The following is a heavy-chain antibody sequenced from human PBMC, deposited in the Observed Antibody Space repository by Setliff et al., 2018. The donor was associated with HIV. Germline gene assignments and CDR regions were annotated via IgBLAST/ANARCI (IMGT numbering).Heavy chain of an antibody. V-gene: IGHV3-53*01. Sequence: LRLSCAASEFSVSGHYMSWVRQAPGKGLEWVSVIYAGGTTYYADSVKGRFTISRDNAKSTVYLQMGSLSADDTAVYYCARGGFNHAFDIWGQGTMVTVSS. CDR1: EFSVSGHY. D-gene: IGHD2-15*01. J-gene: IGHJ3*02. CDR3: ARGGFNHAFDI. CDR2: IYAGGTT.